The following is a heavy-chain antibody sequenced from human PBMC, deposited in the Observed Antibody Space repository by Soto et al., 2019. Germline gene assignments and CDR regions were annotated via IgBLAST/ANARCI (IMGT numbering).Heavy chain of an antibody. CDR3: ARLQTGGFYYYMDV. V-gene: IGHV3-7*03. D-gene: IGHD7-27*01. Sequence: GESLKISCAASGFTFSSYWMSWVRQAPGKGLEWVANIKQDGSEKYYVDSVKGRFTISRDNAKNSLYLQMNSLRAEDTAVYYCARLQTGGFYYYMDVWGKGTTVTVSS. CDR2: IKQDGSEK. J-gene: IGHJ6*03. CDR1: GFTFSSYW.